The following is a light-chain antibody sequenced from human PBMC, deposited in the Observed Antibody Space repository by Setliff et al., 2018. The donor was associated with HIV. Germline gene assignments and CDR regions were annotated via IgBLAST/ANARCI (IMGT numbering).Light chain of an antibody. Sequence: QSALTQPASVSGSPGQSITISCTGTSGDIGGYKYVSWYQQYPGKVPKLLIYDVDNRPSGVSNRFSGSKSGNTASLTISGLRTEDEAEYYCCSYASSGSLVFGAGTKVTVL. J-gene: IGLJ1*01. CDR1: SGDIGGYKY. CDR2: DVD. CDR3: CSYASSGSLV. V-gene: IGLV2-14*03.